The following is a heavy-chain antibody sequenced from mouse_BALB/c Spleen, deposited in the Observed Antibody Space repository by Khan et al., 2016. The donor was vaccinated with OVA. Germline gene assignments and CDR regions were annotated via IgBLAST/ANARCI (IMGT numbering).Heavy chain of an antibody. Sequence: EVELVESGGGLVQPGGSRKLSCAASGFTFSSFGMHWVRQAPETGVEWVASLSSGSATIYYADIVKGLFTISRDNPRNTLFLQMTSLRSEDTAMWYGAIWRITKGYHGVWGAGTTVTVSS. D-gene: IGHD1-1*02. J-gene: IGHJ1*01. CDR3: AIWRITKGYHGV. CDR1: GFTFSSFG. CDR2: LSSGSATI. V-gene: IGHV5-17*02.